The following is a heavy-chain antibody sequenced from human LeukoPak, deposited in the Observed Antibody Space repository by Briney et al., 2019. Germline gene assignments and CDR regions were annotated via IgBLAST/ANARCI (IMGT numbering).Heavy chain of an antibody. CDR1: GYTFTGYY. D-gene: IGHD2-15*01. CDR2: INPNSGGT. J-gene: IGHJ5*02. CDR3: ARGVVVVYHGTNWFDP. Sequence: ASVKVFCKASGYTFTGYYMHWVRQAPGQGLEWMGWINPNSGGTNYAQKFQGRVTMTRDTSISTAYMELSRLRSDDTAVYYCARGVVVVYHGTNWFDPWGQGTLVTVSS. V-gene: IGHV1-2*02.